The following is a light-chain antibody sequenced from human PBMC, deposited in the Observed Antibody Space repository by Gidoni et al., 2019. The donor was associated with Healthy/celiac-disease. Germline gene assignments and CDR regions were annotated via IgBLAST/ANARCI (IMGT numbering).Light chain of an antibody. Sequence: ETVLTQSPVTLSLSPGERATLSCRASQSVSSSYLAWYQQKPGQAPRLLIYGASSRATGIPDRFSGSGSGTDFTLTISRLEPEDFAVYYCQQYGSSPALTFGGGTKVEIK. CDR1: QSVSSSY. V-gene: IGKV3-20*01. J-gene: IGKJ4*01. CDR3: QQYGSSPALT. CDR2: GAS.